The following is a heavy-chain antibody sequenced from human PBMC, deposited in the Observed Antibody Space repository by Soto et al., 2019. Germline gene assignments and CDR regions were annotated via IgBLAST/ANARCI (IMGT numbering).Heavy chain of an antibody. CDR3: ARVKYSPPYYYYSGMDV. V-gene: IGHV1-18*01. J-gene: IGHJ6*02. Sequence: QVQLVQSGAEVKKPGASVKVSCKASGYTFTSYGISWVRQAPGQGLEWMGWISAYNGNTNYAQKLQGRVTMTTDTSTSTAYMALRSLRSDDTAVYYCARVKYSPPYYYYSGMDVWGQGTTVTVSS. D-gene: IGHD5-18*01. CDR1: GYTFTSYG. CDR2: ISAYNGNT.